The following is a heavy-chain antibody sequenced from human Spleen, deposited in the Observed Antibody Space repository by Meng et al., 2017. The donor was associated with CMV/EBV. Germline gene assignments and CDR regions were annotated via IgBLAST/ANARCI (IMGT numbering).Heavy chain of an antibody. V-gene: IGHV3-30*02. Sequence: GESLKISCAASGFTFSSFAMHWVRQAPGKGLKWVAYIGNDDGRTKYYPDSMRGRFTISRDNSKNTVYLQMNSLRTEDTAVYYCAKDRPGILGLDPWGQGTLVTVSS. CDR2: IGNDDGRTK. J-gene: IGHJ5*02. CDR3: AKDRPGILGLDP. D-gene: IGHD3-10*01. CDR1: GFTFSSFA.